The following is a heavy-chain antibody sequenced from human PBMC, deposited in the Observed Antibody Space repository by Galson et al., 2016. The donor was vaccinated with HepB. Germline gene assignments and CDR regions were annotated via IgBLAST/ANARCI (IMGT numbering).Heavy chain of an antibody. V-gene: IGHV3-48*02. J-gene: IGHJ3*02. CDR1: GFTFNIYS. Sequence: SLRLSCAASGFTFNIYSMNWVRQAPGKGLEWVSYIRDSTPIYYADSVKGRFTISRDDAKSSLYLQMNSLRDEDTAVYYCVRDYNFAFDIWGQGTMVTVSS. CDR2: IRDSTPI. D-gene: IGHD5-24*01. CDR3: VRDYNFAFDI.